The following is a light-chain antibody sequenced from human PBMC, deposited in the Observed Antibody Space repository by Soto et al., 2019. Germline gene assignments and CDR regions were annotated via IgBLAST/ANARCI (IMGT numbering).Light chain of an antibody. CDR1: QSASNW. Sequence: DIQMTQSPSTLSASVGDRVYITCRASQSASNWLAWYQQKPGKAPKLLIYDASTLEGGVPSRFSGRGAGTEFTLTINGLQPDDFASYYCQQYNVYPYTFGQGTKLEI. CDR3: QQYNVYPYT. V-gene: IGKV1-5*01. J-gene: IGKJ2*01. CDR2: DAS.